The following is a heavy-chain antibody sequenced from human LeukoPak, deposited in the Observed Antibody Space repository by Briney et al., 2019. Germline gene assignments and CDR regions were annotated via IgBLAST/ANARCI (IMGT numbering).Heavy chain of an antibody. CDR1: GGSISSSSYY. CDR2: IYYSGST. Sequence: PSETLSLTCTVSGGSISSSSYYWGWIRQPPGKGLEWIGSIYYSGSTYYNPSLKSRVTISVDTSKNQFSLKLSSVTAADTAVYYCARDFVSSGLYYYYYMDVWGKGTTVTISS. J-gene: IGHJ6*03. CDR3: ARDFVSSGLYYYYYMDV. V-gene: IGHV4-39*02. D-gene: IGHD6-19*01.